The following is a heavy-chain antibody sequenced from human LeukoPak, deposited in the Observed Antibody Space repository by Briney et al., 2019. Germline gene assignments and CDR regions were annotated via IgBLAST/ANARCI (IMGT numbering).Heavy chain of an antibody. D-gene: IGHD6-13*01. Sequence: ASVKVSCKASGYTFTIYPMNWVRQAPGQGLEWMGWNNTNTGNPTYAQGFTGRFVFSLDTSVSTAYPQISSLKADDTAVYYCARDPYTSSSWYRGRANNWFDPWGQGTLVTVSS. V-gene: IGHV7-4-1*02. J-gene: IGHJ5*02. CDR1: GYTFTIYP. CDR3: ARDPYTSSSWYRGRANNWFDP. CDR2: NNTNTGNP.